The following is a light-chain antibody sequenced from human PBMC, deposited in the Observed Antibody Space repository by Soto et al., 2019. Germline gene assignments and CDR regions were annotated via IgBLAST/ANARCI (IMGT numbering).Light chain of an antibody. Sequence: DIQMTQSPSTLSASVGDRVTITCRASQSISSYLNWYQQKPGKAPKLLIYAASSLQSGVPSRFSGSGSGTEFTLTINSLQSEDFAVYFCQQYNDRPTFGQGTKVDIK. V-gene: IGKV1-39*01. CDR3: QQYNDRPT. CDR2: AAS. CDR1: QSISSY. J-gene: IGKJ2*01.